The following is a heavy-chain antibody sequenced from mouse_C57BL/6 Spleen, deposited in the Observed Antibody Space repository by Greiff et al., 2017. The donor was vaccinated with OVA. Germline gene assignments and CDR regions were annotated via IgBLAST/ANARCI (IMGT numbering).Heavy chain of an antibody. CDR2: IRLKSDNYAT. CDR1: GFTFSNYW. Sequence: EVKLMESGGGLVQPGGSMKLSCVASGFTFSNYWMNWVRQSPETGLEWVAQIRLKSDNYATHYAESVKGRFTISRDDSKSSVYLQMNNLRAEDTGIDYCTLAYFDVWGTGTTVTVSS. J-gene: IGHJ1*03. CDR3: TLAYFDV. V-gene: IGHV6-3*01.